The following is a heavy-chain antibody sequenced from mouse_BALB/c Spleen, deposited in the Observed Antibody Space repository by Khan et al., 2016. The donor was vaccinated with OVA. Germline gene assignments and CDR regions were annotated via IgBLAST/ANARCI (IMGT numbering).Heavy chain of an antibody. J-gene: IGHJ3*01. CDR3: ATHVTGSFAY. D-gene: IGHD4-1*01. CDR1: GFTFSPYS. CDR2: ISSDGDYT. Sequence: DVQLVESGGDLVKSGGSLKLSCAASGFTFSPYSMSWVRQTPDKRLEWVATISSDGDYTYYPDSVKGRFNISRANAKNTLYLQMSTLKSDDTAMYYCATHVTGSFAYWGQGTLVTVSA. V-gene: IGHV5-6*01.